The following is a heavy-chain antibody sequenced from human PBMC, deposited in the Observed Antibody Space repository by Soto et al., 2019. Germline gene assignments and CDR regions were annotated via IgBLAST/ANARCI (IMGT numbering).Heavy chain of an antibody. D-gene: IGHD5-18*01. CDR1: GGTFRSYA. CDR2: IIPIFGTA. CDR3: ARDTAMVTSWFDP. V-gene: IGHV1-69*06. Sequence: SVKLTWKASGGTFRSYASSWGRQAPGQGLEWMGGIIPIFGTANYAQKFQGRVTITADKSTSTAYMELSSLRSEDTAVYYCARDTAMVTSWFDPWGQGTLVPVSS. J-gene: IGHJ5*02.